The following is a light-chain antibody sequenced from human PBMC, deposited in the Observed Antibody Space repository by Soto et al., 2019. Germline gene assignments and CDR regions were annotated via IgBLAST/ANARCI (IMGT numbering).Light chain of an antibody. CDR2: EVS. Sequence: QSALTQPASVSASPGQSITISCTGTSSDVRGYDYVSWYQHHPGEAPKLMIFEVSHRPSGVSNRFSASKSGSTASLTISGLQAEDEADYYCSSYTNSNTVLFGGGTKVTVL. J-gene: IGLJ2*01. V-gene: IGLV2-14*01. CDR3: SSYTNSNTVL. CDR1: SSDVRGYDY.